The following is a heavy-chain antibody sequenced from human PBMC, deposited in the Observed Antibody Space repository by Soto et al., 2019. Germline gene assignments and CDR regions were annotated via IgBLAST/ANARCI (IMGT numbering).Heavy chain of an antibody. V-gene: IGHV4-34*01. CDR2: INHSGST. CDR3: ARGPREYYGSGSYYYYYYVDV. Sequence: SETLSLTCAVYGGSFSGYYWSWIRQPPGKGLEWIGEINHSGSTNYNPSLKSRVTISVDTSKNQFSLKLSSVTAADTAVYYCARGPREYYGSGSYYYYYYVDVWGKGTTVTVSS. J-gene: IGHJ6*03. D-gene: IGHD3-10*01. CDR1: GGSFSGYY.